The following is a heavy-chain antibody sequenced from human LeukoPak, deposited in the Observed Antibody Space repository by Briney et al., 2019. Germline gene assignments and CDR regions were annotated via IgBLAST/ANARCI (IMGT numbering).Heavy chain of an antibody. J-gene: IGHJ4*01. Sequence: GGSLRPSCXFSGFSFTDYWMNWVRPAPGKGLEWVASITQYGGENYYEDAVKGRFTISRDNAKSSLYLQMRALRAEDTAVYYCARDGTAAGLYFDLWGQGTLVTVSS. CDR3: ARDGTAAGLYFDL. D-gene: IGHD6-13*01. CDR2: ITQYGGEN. V-gene: IGHV3-7*01. CDR1: GFSFTDYW.